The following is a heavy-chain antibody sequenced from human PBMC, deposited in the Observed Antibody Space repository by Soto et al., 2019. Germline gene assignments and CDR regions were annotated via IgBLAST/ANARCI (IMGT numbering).Heavy chain of an antibody. V-gene: IGHV3-13*01. CDR3: ARGDTAMVTGAFDI. J-gene: IGHJ3*02. CDR1: GFTFSSYD. Sequence: GGSLRLSCAASGFTFSSYDMHWVRQATGKGLEWVSAIGTAGDTYYPGSVKGRFTISRENAKNSLYPQMNSLRAGDTAVYYCARGDTAMVTGAFDIWGQGTMVTVSS. D-gene: IGHD5-18*01. CDR2: IGTAGDT.